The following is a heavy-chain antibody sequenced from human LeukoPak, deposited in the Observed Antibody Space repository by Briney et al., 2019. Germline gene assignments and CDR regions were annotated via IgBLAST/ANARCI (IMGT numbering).Heavy chain of an antibody. D-gene: IGHD6-25*01. Sequence: PSETLSLTCTVSGGSITSYYWSWIRQPPGKGLEWIGYIYYSGSTNYNPPLKSRVTISLDTSKNQFSLKLSSVTAADTAVYYCARGGGLNYYYYYMDVWGKGTTVTVSS. CDR1: GGSITSYY. J-gene: IGHJ6*03. V-gene: IGHV4-59*01. CDR2: IYYSGST. CDR3: ARGGGLNYYYYYMDV.